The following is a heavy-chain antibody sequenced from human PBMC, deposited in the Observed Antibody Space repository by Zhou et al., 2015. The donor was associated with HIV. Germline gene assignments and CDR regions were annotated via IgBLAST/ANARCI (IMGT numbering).Heavy chain of an antibody. V-gene: IGHV1-2*04. CDR2: INPNSGGT. CDR3: ARGGGPEVTYWYFDL. Sequence: QVQLVQSGAEVKKPGASVKVSCKASGYTFTGYYMHWVRQAPGQGLEWMGWINPNSGGTNYAQKFQGWVTMTRDTSISTAYMELSRLRSEDTAVYYCARGGGPEVTYWYFDLWGRGTLVTVSS. J-gene: IGHJ2*01. CDR1: GYTFTGYY. D-gene: IGHD2-21*02.